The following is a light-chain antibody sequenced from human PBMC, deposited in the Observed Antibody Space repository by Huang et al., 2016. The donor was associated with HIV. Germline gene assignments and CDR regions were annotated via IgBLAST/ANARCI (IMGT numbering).Light chain of an antibody. CDR3: QQRSNRTPTT. V-gene: IGKV3-11*01. J-gene: IGKJ1*01. CDR1: QSVGSY. Sequence: EIILTQSPATCSLSPGERATLSCRASQSVGSYLAWYQQKPGQAPRLLIYYASNRATGIPARYSGGGSGTDFTLTIRGLEPDDCAVYFCQQRSNRTPTTFGQGTKVEIK. CDR2: YAS.